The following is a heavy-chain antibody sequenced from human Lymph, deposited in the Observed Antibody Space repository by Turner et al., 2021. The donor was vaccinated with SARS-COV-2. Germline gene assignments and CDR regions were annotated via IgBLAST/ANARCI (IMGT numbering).Heavy chain of an antibody. Sequence: EVQLVQSGAEMKKPGESLKLSCKGSGYTFTSYWIGWVRQMPGRGLEWMRIIYPVDSDTRYSPSFQGQVTISADKSISTAYLQWSSLKASDTAMYYCARREWGGSLGHIDYWGQGTLVTVSS. D-gene: IGHD3-3*01. CDR2: IYPVDSDT. V-gene: IGHV5-51*01. CDR1: GYTFTSYW. CDR3: ARREWGGSLGHIDY. J-gene: IGHJ4*02.